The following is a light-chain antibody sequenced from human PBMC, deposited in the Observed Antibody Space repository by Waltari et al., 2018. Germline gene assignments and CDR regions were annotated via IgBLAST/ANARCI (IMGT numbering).Light chain of an antibody. CDR3: QQYYGTPPT. J-gene: IGKJ1*01. V-gene: IGKV4-1*01. Sequence: DIVMTQSPDSLAVSLGERATINCKSSQNVLYNSNNKNYLAWYQQKPGKPPKLLIYWASTRESGVPDRFSGSGSGTDFTLTISSLQAEDVAVYYCQQYYGTPPTFGQGTKVEIK. CDR1: QNVLYNSNNKNY. CDR2: WAS.